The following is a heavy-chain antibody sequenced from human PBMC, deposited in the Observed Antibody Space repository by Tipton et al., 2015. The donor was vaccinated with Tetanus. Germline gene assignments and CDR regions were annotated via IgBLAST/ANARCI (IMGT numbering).Heavy chain of an antibody. D-gene: IGHD2-15*01. J-gene: IGHJ6*02. CDR2: INPSGGST. V-gene: IGHV1-46*01. CDR1: GYTFTSYY. CDR3: ARDLRVVVAATPVSYYYGMDV. Sequence: QSGAEVKKPGASVKVSCKASGYTFTSYYMRWVRQAPGQGLEWMGKINPSGGSTSYAQKFQGRVTMTRDTSTSTVYMELSSLRSEDTAVYYCARDLRVVVAATPVSYYYGMDVWGQGTTVTVSS.